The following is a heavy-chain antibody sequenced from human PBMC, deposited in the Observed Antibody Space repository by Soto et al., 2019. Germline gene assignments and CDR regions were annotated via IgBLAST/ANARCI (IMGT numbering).Heavy chain of an antibody. CDR2: IYYSGST. CDR3: ASVHRSVLSVY. CDR1: GGSISSYY. Sequence: QVQLQESGPGLVKPSETLSLTCTVSGGSISSYYWSWIRQPPGKGLEWIGYIYYSGSTNYNPSLKSRVTISVDTSKNQFSLRGTSVTAADTAVYSCASVHRSVLSVYWGQGTLVTVSS. J-gene: IGHJ4*02. D-gene: IGHD2-15*01. V-gene: IGHV4-59*01.